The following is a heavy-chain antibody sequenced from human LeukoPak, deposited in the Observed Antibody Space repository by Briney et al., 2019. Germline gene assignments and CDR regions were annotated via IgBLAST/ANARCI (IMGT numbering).Heavy chain of an antibody. CDR3: ARDGRGYYDSSGYKFDY. CDR1: GFTFRSYS. CDR2: ISSSSSYI. J-gene: IGHJ4*02. D-gene: IGHD3-22*01. V-gene: IGHV3-21*01. Sequence: SGGSLRLSCAASGFTFRSYSMNWVRQAPGKGLEWVSSISSSSSYIYYADSVKGRFTISRDNAKNSLYLQMNSLRAEDTALYYCARDGRGYYDSSGYKFDYWGQGTLVTVSS.